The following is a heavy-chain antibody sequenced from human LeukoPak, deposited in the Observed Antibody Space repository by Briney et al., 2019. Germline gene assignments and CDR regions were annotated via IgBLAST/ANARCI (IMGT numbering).Heavy chain of an antibody. CDR1: GGSISSSSYY. V-gene: IGHV4-39*07. Sequence: SETLSLTCTVSGGSISSSSYYWGWIRQPPGKGLEWIGSIYYSTSTYYNPSLKSRVTISVDTSKNQFSLKVSSVTAADTAGYYCAREYCSTASCYNYYYSYYMDVWGKGTTVTVSS. CDR3: AREYCSTASCYNYYYSYYMDV. D-gene: IGHD2-2*02. J-gene: IGHJ6*03. CDR2: IYYSTST.